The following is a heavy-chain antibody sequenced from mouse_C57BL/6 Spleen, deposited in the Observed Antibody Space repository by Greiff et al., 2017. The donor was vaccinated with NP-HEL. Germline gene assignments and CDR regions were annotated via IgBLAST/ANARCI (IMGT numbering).Heavy chain of an antibody. J-gene: IGHJ1*03. D-gene: IGHD1-1*01. V-gene: IGHV1-81*01. CDR2: IYPRSGNT. CDR3: AREGDYYGSSYVGYWYFDV. Sequence: VQLQQSGAELARPGASVKLSCKASGYTFTSYGISWVKQSTGQGLEWIGEIYPRSGNTYYNEKFKGKATLYADKSSSTAYMELRSLTSEDSAVYFCAREGDYYGSSYVGYWYFDVWGTGTTVTVSS. CDR1: GYTFTSYG.